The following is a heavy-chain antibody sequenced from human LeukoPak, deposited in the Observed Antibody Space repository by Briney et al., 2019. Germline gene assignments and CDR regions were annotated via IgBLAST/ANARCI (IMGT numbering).Heavy chain of an antibody. V-gene: IGHV4-34*01. CDR1: GGSFSGYY. Sequence: SETLSLTCAVYGGSFSGYYWSWIRQPPGKGLEWIGEINHSGSTNYNPSLKSRVTISVDTSKNQFSLKLRSVTAADTAVYYCAREMATIEGDYFDYWGQGTLVTVSS. J-gene: IGHJ4*02. D-gene: IGHD5-24*01. CDR2: INHSGST. CDR3: AREMATIEGDYFDY.